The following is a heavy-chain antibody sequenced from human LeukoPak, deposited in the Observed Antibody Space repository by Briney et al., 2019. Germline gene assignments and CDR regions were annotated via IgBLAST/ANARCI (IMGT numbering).Heavy chain of an antibody. J-gene: IGHJ5*02. CDR2: IKSKTDGGTT. CDR3: TTFPHLWLRSTHLPTTRFDP. D-gene: IGHD5-12*01. V-gene: IGHV3-15*01. CDR1: GFTFSNAW. Sequence: GGSLRLSCAASGFTFSNAWMSWVRQAPGKGLEWVGRIKSKTDGGTTDYAAPVKGRFTISRDDSKNTLYLQMNSLKTEDTAVYYCTTFPHLWLRSTHLPTTRFDPWGQGTLATVSS.